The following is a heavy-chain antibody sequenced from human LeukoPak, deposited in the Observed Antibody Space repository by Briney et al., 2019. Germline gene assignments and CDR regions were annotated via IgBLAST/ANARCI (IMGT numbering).Heavy chain of an antibody. D-gene: IGHD3-9*01. J-gene: IGHJ4*02. Sequence: GGSLRLSCTASGFTFGDYAMSWFRQAPGKGLEWVGFIRSKAYGGTTEYAASVKGRFTISRDDSKSIAYLQMNSLKTEDTAVYYCTRGGRLRYFDWFPNNYFDYWGQGTLVTVSS. V-gene: IGHV3-49*03. CDR1: GFTFGDYA. CDR3: TRGGRLRYFDWFPNNYFDY. CDR2: IRSKAYGGTT.